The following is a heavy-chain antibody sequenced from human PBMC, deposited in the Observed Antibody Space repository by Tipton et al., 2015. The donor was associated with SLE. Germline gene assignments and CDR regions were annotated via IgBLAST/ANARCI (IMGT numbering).Heavy chain of an antibody. V-gene: IGHV4-38-2*01. D-gene: IGHD4-17*01. CDR3: SRRSGDYSAGYFAV. Sequence: LRLSCAVSGSSISSSYYWGWIRQPPGKGLEWIGSIHQSGSAYYSPSLTSRLTMSVDRSKNEFSLNLNYVTAADTATYYGSRRSGDYSAGYFAVWGQGKRVTVPS. J-gene: IGHJ4*02. CDR2: IHQSGSA. CDR1: GSSISSSYY.